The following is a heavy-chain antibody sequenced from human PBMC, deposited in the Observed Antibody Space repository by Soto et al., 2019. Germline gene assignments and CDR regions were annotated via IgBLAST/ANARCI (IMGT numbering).Heavy chain of an antibody. CDR2: INHSGST. V-gene: IGHV4-34*01. CDR1: GGSFSGYY. D-gene: IGHD3-16*01. Sequence: ASETLSLTCAVYGGSFSGYYWSWIRQPPGKGLEWIGEINHSGSTNYNPSLKSRVTISVDTSKNQFSLKLSSVTAADTAVYYCARGIRFGASSHGDWFDPWGQGTLVTVSS. J-gene: IGHJ5*02. CDR3: ARGIRFGASSHGDWFDP.